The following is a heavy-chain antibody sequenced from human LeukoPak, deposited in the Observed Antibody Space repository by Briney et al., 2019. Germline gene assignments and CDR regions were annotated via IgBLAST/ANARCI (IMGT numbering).Heavy chain of an antibody. V-gene: IGHV3-33*01. CDR1: GFTFSSYS. CDR2: IWYDGSNK. Sequence: PGTSLGLSCAASGFTFSSYSMHWVRQAPGKGLEWVAVIWYDGSNKYYADSVKGRFTISRDNSKNTLYLQMNSLRAEDTAVYYCARVRMVAAAGTGFDAFDIWGQGTMVTVSS. J-gene: IGHJ3*02. CDR3: ARVRMVAAAGTGFDAFDI. D-gene: IGHD6-13*01.